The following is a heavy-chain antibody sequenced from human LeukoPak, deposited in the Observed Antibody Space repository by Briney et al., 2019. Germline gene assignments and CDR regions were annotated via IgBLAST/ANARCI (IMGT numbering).Heavy chain of an antibody. CDR3: VRDRRITMVRGVIKDRNYYGMDV. V-gene: IGHV4-4*02. Sequence: PSGTLSLTCAVSGGSISSSNWWSWVRQPPGKGLEWIGEIYHSGSTNYNPSLKSRVTISVDKSKNQFSLQLSSVTAADTAVYHCVRDRRITMVRGVIKDRNYYGMDVWGQGTTVTVSS. CDR1: GGSISSSNW. J-gene: IGHJ6*02. CDR2: IYHSGST. D-gene: IGHD3-10*01.